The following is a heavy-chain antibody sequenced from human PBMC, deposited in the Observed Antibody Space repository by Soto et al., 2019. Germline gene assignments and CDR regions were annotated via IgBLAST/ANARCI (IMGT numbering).Heavy chain of an antibody. CDR3: NTVTHRSTNYDFWSGYSPPDYYYYGMDV. Sequence: GGSLRLSCAASGFTFSNAWMSWVRQAPGKGLEWVGRIKSKTDGGTTDYAAPVKGRFTISRDDSKNTLYLQMNSLKTEDTAVYYCNTVTHRSTNYDFWSGYSPPDYYYYGMDVWGQGTTVTVSS. V-gene: IGHV3-15*01. CDR2: IKSKTDGGTT. D-gene: IGHD3-3*01. J-gene: IGHJ6*02. CDR1: GFTFSNAW.